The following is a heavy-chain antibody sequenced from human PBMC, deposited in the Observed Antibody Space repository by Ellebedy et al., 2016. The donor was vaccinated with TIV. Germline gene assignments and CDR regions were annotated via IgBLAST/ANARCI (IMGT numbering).Heavy chain of an antibody. CDR2: IHPDDSDT. Sequence: GESLKISCMGSGYRFTRHWIGWVRQMPGKGLEWMGIIHPDDSDTRYSPSFQGQVTISADKSINTAYLQWGSLKASDTAMYYCARLTATSTWYFDYWGQGTLITVSS. CDR1: GYRFTRHW. CDR3: ARLTATSTWYFDY. D-gene: IGHD6-13*01. J-gene: IGHJ4*02. V-gene: IGHV5-51*01.